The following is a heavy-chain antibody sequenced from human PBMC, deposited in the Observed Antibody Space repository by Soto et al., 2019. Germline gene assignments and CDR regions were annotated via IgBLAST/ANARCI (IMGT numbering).Heavy chain of an antibody. CDR1: GGSISSGGYY. Sequence: SETLSFTCTVSGGSISSGGYYWSWIRQHPGKGLEWIGYIYYSGSTYYNPSLKSRVTISVDTSKNQFSLKLSSVTAADTAVYYCARDASQNYYYGMDVWGQGTTVTVSS. CDR3: ARDASQNYYYGMDV. CDR2: IYYSGST. J-gene: IGHJ6*02. V-gene: IGHV4-31*03.